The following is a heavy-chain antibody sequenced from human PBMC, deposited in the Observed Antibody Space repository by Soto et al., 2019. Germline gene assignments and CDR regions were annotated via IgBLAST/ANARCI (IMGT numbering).Heavy chain of an antibody. V-gene: IGHV3-23*01. CDR3: AKYLHAVAGYQTPTYYFDY. D-gene: IGHD6-19*01. J-gene: IGHJ4*02. CDR1: GFTFSSYA. Sequence: GGSLRLSCGASGFTFSSYAMSWVRRAPGKGLEWVSAISGSGGSTYYADSVKGRFTISRDNSKNTLYLQMNSLRAEDTAVYYCAKYLHAVAGYQTPTYYFDYWGQGTLVTVSS. CDR2: ISGSGGST.